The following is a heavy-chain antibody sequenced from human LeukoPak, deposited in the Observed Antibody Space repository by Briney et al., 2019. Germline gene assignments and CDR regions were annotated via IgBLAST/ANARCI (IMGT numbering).Heavy chain of an antibody. CDR1: GGTFSSYA. J-gene: IGHJ4*02. V-gene: IGHV1-69*01. CDR3: TRVAHDFWSGPDY. D-gene: IGHD3-3*01. CDR2: IIPIFGTA. Sequence: SVKVSCKASGGTFSSYAIRWVRQAPGQGLEWMGGIIPIFGTANYAQKFQGRVTITAAESTSTDNIELSSLRSEDTAVHYCTRVAHDFWSGPDYWGQGTLVTVSS.